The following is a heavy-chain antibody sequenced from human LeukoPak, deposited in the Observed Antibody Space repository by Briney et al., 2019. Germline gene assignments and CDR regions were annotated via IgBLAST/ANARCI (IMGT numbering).Heavy chain of an antibody. CDR3: ARVGYSYGYFDY. Sequence: SETLSLTCAVSGGSISSYYWSWIRQPPGKGLEWIGYIYYSGSTNYNPSLKSRVTISVDTSKNQFSLKLSSVTAADTAVYYCARVGYSYGYFDYWGQGTLVTVSS. J-gene: IGHJ4*02. CDR1: GGSISSYY. CDR2: IYYSGST. D-gene: IGHD5-18*01. V-gene: IGHV4-59*01.